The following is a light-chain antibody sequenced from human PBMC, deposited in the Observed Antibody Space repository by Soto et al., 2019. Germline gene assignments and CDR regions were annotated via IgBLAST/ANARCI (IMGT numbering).Light chain of an antibody. V-gene: IGLV7-43*01. CDR2: TAS. CDR3: LLYFGGTQLI. J-gene: IGLJ2*01. Sequence: QAVVTQEPSLTVSPGGTVTLTCASSTGAVTSAFYPNWFQQKPGQAPTSLIYTASNRHSWTPARFSGSLLGGKATLTLSDVRPEDEADYYCLLYFGGTQLIFGGGNKVTVL. CDR1: TGAVTSAFY.